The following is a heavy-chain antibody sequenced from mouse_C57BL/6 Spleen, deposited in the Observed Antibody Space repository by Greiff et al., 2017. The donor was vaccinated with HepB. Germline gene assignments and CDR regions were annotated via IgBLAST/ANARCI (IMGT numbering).Heavy chain of an antibody. CDR3: ASRYDYDVWFAY. J-gene: IGHJ3*01. D-gene: IGHD2-4*01. V-gene: IGHV2-6*01. Sequence: VKLVESGPGLVAPSQSLSITCTVSGFSLTSYGVDWVRQSPGKGLEWLGVIWGVGSTNYNSALKSRLSISKDNSKSQVFLKMNSLQTDDTAMYYCASRYDYDVWFAYWCQGTLVTVSA. CDR2: IWGVGST. CDR1: GFSLTSYG.